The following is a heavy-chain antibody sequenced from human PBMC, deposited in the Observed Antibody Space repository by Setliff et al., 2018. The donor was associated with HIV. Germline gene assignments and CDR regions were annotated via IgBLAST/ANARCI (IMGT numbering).Heavy chain of an antibody. J-gene: IGHJ3*02. CDR2: ISASSDNT. V-gene: IGHV1-18*01. Sequence: ASVKVSCKASGYTFTTYGFNWVRQAPGQGPEWMGWISASSDNTNYAQKFQGRVTLTTDTSTNTVYMGLKSLRSDGTAVYFCARGQLDRHLRSDVPFDIWGQGTMVTVSS. D-gene: IGHD1-1*01. CDR1: GYTFTTYG. CDR3: ARGQLDRHLRSDVPFDI.